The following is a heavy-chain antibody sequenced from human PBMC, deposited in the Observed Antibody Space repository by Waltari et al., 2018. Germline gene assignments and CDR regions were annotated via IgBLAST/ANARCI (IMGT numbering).Heavy chain of an antibody. Sequence: QVQLQESGPGLVKPSETLSLTCTVSGGSISSHYWSWIRQPPGKGLEWIGYIYYSGSTNSNPSLKSRVTISVDTSKNQFSLKLSSVTAADTAVYYCARGQYGSGPVDYWGQGTLVTVSS. V-gene: IGHV4-59*11. CDR1: GGSISSHY. D-gene: IGHD3-10*01. J-gene: IGHJ4*02. CDR3: ARGQYGSGPVDY. CDR2: IYYSGST.